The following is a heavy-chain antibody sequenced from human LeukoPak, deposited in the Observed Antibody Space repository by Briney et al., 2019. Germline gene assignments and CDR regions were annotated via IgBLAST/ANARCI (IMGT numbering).Heavy chain of an antibody. CDR1: GGSISSGDYY. J-gene: IGHJ4*02. CDR3: AREGAYSGYDLTFGY. Sequence: SETLSLTCTVSGGSISSGDYYWSWIRQPPGKGLEWIGYIYYSGSTYYNPSLKSRVTISVDTSKNQFSLKLSSVTAADTAVYYCAREGAYSGYDLTFGYWGQGTLVTVSS. CDR2: IYYSGST. D-gene: IGHD5-12*01. V-gene: IGHV4-30-4*01.